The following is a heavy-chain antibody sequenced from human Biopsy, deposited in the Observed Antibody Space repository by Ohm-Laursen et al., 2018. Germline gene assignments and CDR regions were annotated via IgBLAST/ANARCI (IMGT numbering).Heavy chain of an antibody. CDR3: ARDSGILNYGNFEYYHYYGMDV. V-gene: IGHV4-59*02. Sequence: GTLSLTCTVSGDSVTKYYWSWIRQPPGKGLEWIGHIYYSVMTNYNPSLQSRVSISVDTSRNQVSLTLSSVTAADTAVYYCARDSGILNYGNFEYYHYYGMDVWGQGTKVTVSS. D-gene: IGHD4-11*01. J-gene: IGHJ6*02. CDR2: IYYSVMT. CDR1: GDSVTKYY.